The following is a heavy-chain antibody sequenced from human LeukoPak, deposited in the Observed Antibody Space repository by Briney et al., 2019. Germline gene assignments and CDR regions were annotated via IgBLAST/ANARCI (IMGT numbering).Heavy chain of an antibody. Sequence: SETLSLTCTVSGGSMSGHYWTWLRQPAGKGLEWIGRMYISGSTGYNPSLKSRVSMSIDTSKNQFSLKLSSVTAADTAIYYCARSWSGSVTAADIWGQGTMVIVSS. CDR2: MYISGST. CDR3: ARSWSGSVTAADI. V-gene: IGHV4-4*07. D-gene: IGHD3-3*01. J-gene: IGHJ3*02. CDR1: GGSMSGHY.